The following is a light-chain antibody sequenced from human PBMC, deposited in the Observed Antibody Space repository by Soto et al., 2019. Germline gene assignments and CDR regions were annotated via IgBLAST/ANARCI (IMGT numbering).Light chain of an antibody. J-gene: IGKJ1*01. CDR1: QSVSSNF. CDR3: QQYETSPRT. Sequence: EIVLTQSPGTLSLSPGERTTLSCRASQSVSSNFLDWYQQKPGQAPMLLIYGASSRATGIPDRFSGSGSGTDFTLTISRLEPEDFAVYYCQQYETSPRTFGQGTKVEI. CDR2: GAS. V-gene: IGKV3-20*01.